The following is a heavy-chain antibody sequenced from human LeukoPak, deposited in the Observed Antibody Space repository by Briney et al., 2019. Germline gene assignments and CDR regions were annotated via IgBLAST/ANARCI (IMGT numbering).Heavy chain of an antibody. Sequence: SVKVSCKASGGTFSSYAISWVRQAPGQGLEWMGGIIPIFGTANYAQKFQGRVTITADESTSTAYMELSSLRSEDTAVYYCARVSGSYFRSGYGDYYYYMDVWGKGTTVTVSS. CDR1: GGTFSSYA. D-gene: IGHD1-26*01. CDR3: ARVSGSYFRSGYGDYYYYMDV. J-gene: IGHJ6*03. V-gene: IGHV1-69*13. CDR2: IIPIFGTA.